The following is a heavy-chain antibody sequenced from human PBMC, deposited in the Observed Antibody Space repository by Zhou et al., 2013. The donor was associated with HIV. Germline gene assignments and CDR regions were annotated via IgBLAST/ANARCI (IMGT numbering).Heavy chain of an antibody. Sequence: QVQLVQSGPEVKPPGASVKVSCKTSGYTFTGYYMYWVRQAPGQGLEWMGWINPNSGGTNYAQKFQGRVTMTRDTSISTAYMELSRLRSDDTAVYYCAREDVVPAAISYGMDVWGQGTTVTVSS. V-gene: IGHV1-2*02. CDR3: AREDVVPAAISYGMDV. D-gene: IGHD2-2*01. J-gene: IGHJ6*02. CDR1: GYTFTGYY. CDR2: INPNSGGT.